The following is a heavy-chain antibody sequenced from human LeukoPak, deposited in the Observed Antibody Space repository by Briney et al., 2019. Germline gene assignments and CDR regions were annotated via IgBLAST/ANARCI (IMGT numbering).Heavy chain of an antibody. Sequence: GGSLRLSCAASGFTFSSYGMHWVRQAPGKGLEWVANIKQDGSEKYYVDSVKGRFTISRDNAKNSLYLQMNSLRAEDTAVYYCAREGFWSGYYWTGYDYWGQGTLVTVSS. D-gene: IGHD3-3*01. CDR2: IKQDGSEK. J-gene: IGHJ4*02. CDR3: AREGFWSGYYWTGYDY. V-gene: IGHV3-7*01. CDR1: GFTFSSYG.